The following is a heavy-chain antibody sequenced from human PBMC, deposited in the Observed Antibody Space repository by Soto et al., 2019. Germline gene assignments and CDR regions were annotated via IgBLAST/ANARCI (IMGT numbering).Heavy chain of an antibody. CDR2: IKSNTDGGTT. CDR3: TTGSIIGTKNNWFYP. Sequence: GGSLRLSCSASNFTFTNAWMSWVRQAPGKGLAWVGRIKSNTDGGTTDYAAPVKGRFLISRDDSKNTVYLQMNSLKTEDTAVYYCTTGSIIGTKNNWFYPWGQGTLVTVSS. CDR1: NFTFTNAW. D-gene: IGHD1-20*01. V-gene: IGHV3-15*07. J-gene: IGHJ5*02.